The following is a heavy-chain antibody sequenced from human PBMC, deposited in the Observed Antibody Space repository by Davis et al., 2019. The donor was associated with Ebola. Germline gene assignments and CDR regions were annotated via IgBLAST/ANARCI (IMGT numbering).Heavy chain of an antibody. D-gene: IGHD4-17*01. CDR2: IKDDGSEK. CDR3: AARYGDYAPIDY. CDR1: GFTFRTYW. V-gene: IGHV3-7*01. J-gene: IGHJ4*02. Sequence: GESPNIPCAAPGFTFRTYWMRWVRQAPGKGLEWVANIKDDGSEKHYVDSVKGRLTISRDNAKNSLYLQMNSLRAEDTAVYYCAARYGDYAPIDYWGQGTLVTVSS.